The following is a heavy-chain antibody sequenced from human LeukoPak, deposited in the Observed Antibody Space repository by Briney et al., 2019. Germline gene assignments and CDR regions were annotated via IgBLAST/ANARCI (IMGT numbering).Heavy chain of an antibody. CDR2: VYYSGAT. D-gene: IGHD6-19*01. CDR1: GGSILGSFDH. J-gene: IGHJ3*01. Sequence: SETLSLTCTVSGGSILGSFDHWGWIRQSPEKGLEWIGSVYYSGATSYNSALKSRVTISVDTSKNRFSLRLSSLTAADTAVYFCAGSGWSFDAFDFWGQGTMVTVSS. CDR3: AGSGWSFDAFDF. V-gene: IGHV4-39*07.